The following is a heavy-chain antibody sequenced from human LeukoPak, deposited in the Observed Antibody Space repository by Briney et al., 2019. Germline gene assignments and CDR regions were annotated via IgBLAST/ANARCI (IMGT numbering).Heavy chain of an antibody. CDR2: IGTADDT. J-gene: IGHJ6*02. CDR1: GFTFSSYD. CDR3: ARGDSSRTYYYYGMDV. V-gene: IGHV3-13*01. D-gene: IGHD6-13*01. Sequence: PGGSLRLSCAASGFTFSSYDMHWVRQATGKGLEWVSAIGTADDTYYPGSVKGRFTISRDNSKNTLYLQMNSLRDEDTAVYYCARGDSSRTYYYYGMDVWGQGTTVTVSS.